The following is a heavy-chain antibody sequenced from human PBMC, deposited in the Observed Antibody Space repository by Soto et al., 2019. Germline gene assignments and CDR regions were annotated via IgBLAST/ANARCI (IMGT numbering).Heavy chain of an antibody. CDR3: ARGWDAGY. J-gene: IGHJ4*02. CDR2: IHDSGST. D-gene: IGHD6-19*01. CDR1: GGSVGSRRHY. Sequence: PSETLSLTCTVSGGSVGSRRHYWSWIRQPPGKGLEWIGYIHDSGSTNYVSSLKSQVTISADPSRNQFFLKVYSVTSADTAVYYCARGWDAGYWGQGTLVTVSS. V-gene: IGHV4-61*01.